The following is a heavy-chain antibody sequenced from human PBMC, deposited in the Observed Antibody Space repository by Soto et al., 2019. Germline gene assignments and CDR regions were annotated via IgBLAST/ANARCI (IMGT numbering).Heavy chain of an antibody. CDR1: GYTFTSYD. Sequence: ASVKVSCKASGYTFTSYDMHWVRQAPGQGLEWMGIINPSGGSTSYAQKFQGRVTMTRDTSTSTVYMELSSLRSEDTAVYYCARDYVRCSSTSCHDPYYYGMDVWGQGTTVTVSS. V-gene: IGHV1-46*01. J-gene: IGHJ6*02. D-gene: IGHD2-2*01. CDR3: ARDYVRCSSTSCHDPYYYGMDV. CDR2: INPSGGST.